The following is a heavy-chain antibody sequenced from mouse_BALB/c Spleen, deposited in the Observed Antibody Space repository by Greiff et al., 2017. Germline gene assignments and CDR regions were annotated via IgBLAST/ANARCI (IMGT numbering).Heavy chain of an antibody. Sequence: QVQLQQPGAELVRPGASVKLSCKASGYTFTSYWINWVKQRPGQGLEWIGNIYPSDSYTNYNQKFKDKATLTVDKSSSTAYMQLSSPTSEDSAVYYCTRERSYGSSYGYFDVWGAGTTVTVSS. CDR3: TRERSYGSSYGYFDV. D-gene: IGHD1-1*01. J-gene: IGHJ1*01. CDR2: IYPSDSYT. CDR1: GYTFTSYW. V-gene: IGHV1-69*02.